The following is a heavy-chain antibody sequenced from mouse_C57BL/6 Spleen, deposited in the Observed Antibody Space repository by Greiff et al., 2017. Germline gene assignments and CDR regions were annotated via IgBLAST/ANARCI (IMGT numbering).Heavy chain of an antibody. J-gene: IGHJ2*01. D-gene: IGHD1-1*01. CDR3: ARWGYYGFDY. CDR2: IYPGDGDT. V-gene: IGHV1-82*01. CDR1: GYAFSSSW. Sequence: QVQLKESGPELVKPGASVKISCKASGYAFSSSWMNWVKQRPGKGLEWIGRIYPGDGDTNYNGKFKGKATLTADKSSSTAYMQRSSLTSEDSAVXFCARWGYYGFDYWGQGTTLTVSS.